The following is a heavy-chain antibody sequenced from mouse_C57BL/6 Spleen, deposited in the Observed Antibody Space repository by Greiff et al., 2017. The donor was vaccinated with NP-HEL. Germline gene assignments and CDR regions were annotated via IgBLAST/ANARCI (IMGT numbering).Heavy chain of an antibody. CDR2: INSNGGST. V-gene: IGHV5-6-3*01. Sequence: EVKLVESGGGLVQPGGSLTLSCAASGFTFSSYGMSWVRQTPDKRLELVATINSNGGSTYYPDSVKGRFTISSDHAKNTLYLQMSSMKSEDTAMYYCARMARTINWGQGTTLTVSS. CDR1: GFTFSSYG. CDR3: ARMARTIN. J-gene: IGHJ2*01.